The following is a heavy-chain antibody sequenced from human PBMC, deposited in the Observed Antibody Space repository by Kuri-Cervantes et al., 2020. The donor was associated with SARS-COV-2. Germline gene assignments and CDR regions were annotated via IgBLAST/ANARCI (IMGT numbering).Heavy chain of an antibody. CDR2: IYYSGGT. CDR1: GGPISSGGYY. D-gene: IGHD2-8*01. V-gene: IGHV4-31*03. J-gene: IGHJ5*01. Sequence: SETLSLTCTVSGGPISSGGYYWSWIRQHPGKGLEWIGYIYYSGGTYYNPSLKSRVTISVNTSRNQFSLKLSSVTAADTAVYYCARGTRESCTNGVCYRNSFDTWGQGTLVTVSS. CDR3: ARGTRESCTNGVCYRNSFDT.